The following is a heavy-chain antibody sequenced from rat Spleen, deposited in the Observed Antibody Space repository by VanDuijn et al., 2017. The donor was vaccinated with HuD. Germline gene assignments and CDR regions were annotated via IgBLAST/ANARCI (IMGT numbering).Heavy chain of an antibody. CDR3: TTGSNWGPFDY. CDR2: INTDGGST. V-gene: IGHV5-58*01. Sequence: EVQLVESGGGLVQPGRSLKLSCVASGFTFSSYWMYWIRQAPGKGLEWVSSINTDGGSTYYRDSVKGRFTISRDNAKSSLYLQMDSLRSEDTATYYCTTGSNWGPFDYWGQGVMVTVSS. D-gene: IGHD5-1*01. CDR1: GFTFSSYW. J-gene: IGHJ2*01.